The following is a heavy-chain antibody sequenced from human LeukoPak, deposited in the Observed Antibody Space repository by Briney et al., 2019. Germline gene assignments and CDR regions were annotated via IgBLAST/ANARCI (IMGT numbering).Heavy chain of an antibody. D-gene: IGHD2-2*01. V-gene: IGHV3-23*01. Sequence: GGSLRLSCAASGFTFSSYAMSWVRQAPGKGLEWVSAISGSGGSTYYADSVKGRFTISRDNSKNTLYLQMNSLRAEDTAVYYCAKDPGTRYCSSTSCRRMYYFDYWGQGTLVTVSS. CDR2: ISGSGGST. CDR1: GFTFSSYA. CDR3: AKDPGTRYCSSTSCRRMYYFDY. J-gene: IGHJ4*02.